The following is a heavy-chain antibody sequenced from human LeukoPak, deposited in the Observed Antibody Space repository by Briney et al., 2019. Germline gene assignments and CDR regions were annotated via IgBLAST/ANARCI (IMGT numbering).Heavy chain of an antibody. CDR3: ARGDYGDYDVDYFDY. V-gene: IGHV3-21*01. CDR2: ISSSSSYI. CDR1: GFTFSSYS. J-gene: IGHJ4*02. Sequence: KPGGSLRLSCAASGFTFSSYSMNCVRQAPGKGLEWVSSISSSSSYIYYADSVKGRFTISRDNAKNSLYLQMNSLRAEDTAVYYCARGDYGDYDVDYFDYWGQGTLVTVSS. D-gene: IGHD4-17*01.